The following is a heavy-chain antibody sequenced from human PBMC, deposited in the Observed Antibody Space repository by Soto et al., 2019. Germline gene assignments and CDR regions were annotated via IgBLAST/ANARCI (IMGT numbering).Heavy chain of an antibody. CDR1: GGSFSGYY. V-gene: IGHV4-34*01. J-gene: IGHJ4*02. D-gene: IGHD3-10*01. CDR3: ASRKSTMVRGVINN. Sequence: SETLSLTCAVYGGSFSGYYWSWIRQPPGKGLEWIREINHSGSTNYNPSLKSRVTISVDTSKNQFSLKLSSVTAADTAVYYCASRKSTMVRGVINNWGQGTLVTVSS. CDR2: INHSGST.